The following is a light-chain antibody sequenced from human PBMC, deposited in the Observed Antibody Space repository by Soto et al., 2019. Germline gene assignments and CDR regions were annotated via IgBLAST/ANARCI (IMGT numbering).Light chain of an antibody. J-gene: IGKJ1*01. V-gene: IGKV3-15*01. CDR2: GAS. CDR1: QSVSST. CDR3: QQYIYWPWT. Sequence: EIVMTQSPATLSVSPGERATLSCRASQSVSSTLAWYQQKPGQAPRLLIYGASTRATGIPARFSGSGSGTEFTLTISSLQSEDFAVYYCQQYIYWPWTFGKGTKEDIK.